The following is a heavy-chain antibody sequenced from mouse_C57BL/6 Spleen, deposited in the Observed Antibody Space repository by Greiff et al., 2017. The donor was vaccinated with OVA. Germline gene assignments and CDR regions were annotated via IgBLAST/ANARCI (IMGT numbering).Heavy chain of an antibody. CDR1: GYTFTSYW. D-gene: IGHD4-1*01. J-gene: IGHJ1*03. V-gene: IGHV1-59*01. CDR3: AITGTGYFDV. CDR2: IDPSDSYT. Sequence: QVQLKQSGAELVRPGTSVKLSCKASGYTFTSYWMHWVKQRPGQGLEWIGVIDPSDSYTNYNQKFKGKATLTVDTSSSTAYMQLSSLTSEDSAVYYCAITGTGYFDVWGTGTTVTVSS.